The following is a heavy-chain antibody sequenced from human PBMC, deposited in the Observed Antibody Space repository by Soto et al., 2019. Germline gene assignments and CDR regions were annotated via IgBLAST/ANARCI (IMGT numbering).Heavy chain of an antibody. J-gene: IGHJ4*02. D-gene: IGHD5-12*01. CDR2: IYYTGST. CDR1: GDSITNYY. V-gene: IGHV4-59*08. Sequence: TSETLSLTCSVSGDSITNYYWSWIRQPPGKGLEWIGYIYYTGSTNYNPSLKSRVTISVDTSKNQFSLKLSSVTAADTAVYYCARHASGMTLAGYDFWGQGTLVTVSS. CDR3: ARHASGMTLAGYDF.